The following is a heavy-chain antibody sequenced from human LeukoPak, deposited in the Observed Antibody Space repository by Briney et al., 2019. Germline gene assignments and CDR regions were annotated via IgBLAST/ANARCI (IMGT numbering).Heavy chain of an antibody. CDR2: VFYTGYT. V-gene: IGHV4-59*01. Sequence: SETLSLTCTGSGVSINNYYLSWVRPPPGKELAWIGYVFYTGYTHYIPPLNSRVTISVDTSKNQFSLKLSSVTAAGTAVYYCARDLVGSASSYSSGAWDYWGQGTLVTVSS. D-gene: IGHD3-22*01. CDR1: GVSINNYY. CDR3: ARDLVGSASSYSSGAWDY. J-gene: IGHJ4*02.